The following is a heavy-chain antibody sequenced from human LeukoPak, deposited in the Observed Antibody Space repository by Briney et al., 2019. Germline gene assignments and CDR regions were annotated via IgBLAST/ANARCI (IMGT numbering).Heavy chain of an antibody. CDR2: INTNTGNP. CDR3: ARDNGGSGSYYTPYFDY. CDR1: GYTFTSYA. Sequence: ASVKVSCKASGYTFTSYAMNWVRQASGQGLEWMGWINTNTGNPTYAQGFTGRFVFSLDTSVSTAYLQISSLKAEDTAVYYCARDNGGSGSYYTPYFDYWGQGTLVTVSS. J-gene: IGHJ4*02. D-gene: IGHD3-10*01. V-gene: IGHV7-4-1*02.